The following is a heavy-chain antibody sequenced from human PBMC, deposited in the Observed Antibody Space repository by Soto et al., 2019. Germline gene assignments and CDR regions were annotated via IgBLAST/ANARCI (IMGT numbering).Heavy chain of an antibody. CDR1: GFSLSTSGVG. CDR3: AHSLRGRWELSGYFDY. Sequence: QITLKESGPTLVKPTQTLTLTCTFSGFSLSTSGVGVGWIRQPPGKALEWLALIYWDDDKRYSPSLKSRLTITKDTSKNQVVLTMTNMHAVDTATYYCAHSLRGRWELSGYFDYWGQGTLVTVSS. D-gene: IGHD1-26*01. V-gene: IGHV2-5*02. CDR2: IYWDDDK. J-gene: IGHJ4*02.